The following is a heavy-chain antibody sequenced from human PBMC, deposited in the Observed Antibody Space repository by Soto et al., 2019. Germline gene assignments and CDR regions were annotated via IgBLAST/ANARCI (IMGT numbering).Heavy chain of an antibody. V-gene: IGHV4-34*01. Sequence: SETLSLTCAVYGGSFSGYYWSWIRQPPGKGLEWIGEINHSGSTNYNPSLKSRVTISVDTSKNQFSLKLSSVTAADTAVHYCGSTTVTTPADEYYYYYMDVWGKGTTVTVSS. J-gene: IGHJ6*03. CDR3: GSTTVTTPADEYYYYYMDV. CDR2: INHSGST. D-gene: IGHD4-17*01. CDR1: GGSFSGYY.